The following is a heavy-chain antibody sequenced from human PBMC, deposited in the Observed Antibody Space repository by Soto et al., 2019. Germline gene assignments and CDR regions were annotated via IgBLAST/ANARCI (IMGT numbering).Heavy chain of an antibody. CDR2: TYYRSKCYN. CDR1: GDSFSSNSVA. V-gene: IGHV6-1*01. CDR3: VRDNGSGSGWYGI. D-gene: IGHD6-19*01. Sequence: SQTLSLTCAISGDSFSSNSVACNWIRQSPSRGLEWLGRTYYRSKCYNAYSVSVKSRITINPDTSKNQLSLQLKSVTPEDTAVYYCVRDNGSGSGWYGIWGQGTQVTVSS. J-gene: IGHJ4*02.